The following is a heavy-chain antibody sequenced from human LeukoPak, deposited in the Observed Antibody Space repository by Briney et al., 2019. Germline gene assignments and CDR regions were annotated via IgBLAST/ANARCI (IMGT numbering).Heavy chain of an antibody. J-gene: IGHJ3*02. CDR1: GFTFTSSA. CDR3: AAGSGGSYDGPHDAFDI. CDR2: IVVGSGNT. D-gene: IGHD1-26*01. V-gene: IGHV1-58*02. Sequence: ASVKVSCKASGFTFTSSAMQWVRPARGQRLEWIGWIVVGSGNTNYAQKFQERVTITRDMSTSTAYMELSSLRSEDTAVYYCAAGSGGSYDGPHDAFDIWGQGTMVTVSS.